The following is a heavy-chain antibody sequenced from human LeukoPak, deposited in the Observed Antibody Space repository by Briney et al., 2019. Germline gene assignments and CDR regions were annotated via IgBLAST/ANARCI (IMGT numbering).Heavy chain of an antibody. D-gene: IGHD3-3*01. Sequence: ASVTVSCKASGYTFTSYGISWVRQAPGQGLEWMGWISAYNGNTNYAQKLQGRVTMTTDTSTSTAYMELRSLRSDDTAVYYCARCTIFGVGYYYYYMDVWGKGTTVTVSS. CDR1: GYTFTSYG. CDR2: ISAYNGNT. V-gene: IGHV1-18*01. CDR3: ARCTIFGVGYYYYYMDV. J-gene: IGHJ6*03.